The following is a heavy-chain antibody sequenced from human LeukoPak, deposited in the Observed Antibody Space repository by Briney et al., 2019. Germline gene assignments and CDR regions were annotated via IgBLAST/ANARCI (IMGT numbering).Heavy chain of an antibody. CDR3: ARGLWGPDAFDI. CDR2: INHSGST. Sequence: SETLSLTCAVYGGSFSGYYWSWIRQPPGKGLEWIGEINHSGSTNYNPSLKSRVTISVDTSKNQFSLKLGSVTATDTAVYYCARGLWGPDAFDIWGQGTMVTVSS. V-gene: IGHV4-34*01. D-gene: IGHD1-26*01. CDR1: GGSFSGYY. J-gene: IGHJ3*02.